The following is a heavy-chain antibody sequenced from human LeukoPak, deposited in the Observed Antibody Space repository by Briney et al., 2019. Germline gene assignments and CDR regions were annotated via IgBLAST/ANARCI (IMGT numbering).Heavy chain of an antibody. CDR2: ISWNSGSI. Sequence: PGGSLRLSCAASGFTFDDYAMHWVRQAPGKGLEWVSGISWNSGSIGYADSVKGRFTISRDNAKNSLYLQMNSLRAEDTALYYCAKAGPDCGGDCYPSQFDYWGQGTLVTVSS. V-gene: IGHV3-9*01. D-gene: IGHD2-21*02. CDR1: GFTFDDYA. J-gene: IGHJ4*02. CDR3: AKAGPDCGGDCYPSQFDY.